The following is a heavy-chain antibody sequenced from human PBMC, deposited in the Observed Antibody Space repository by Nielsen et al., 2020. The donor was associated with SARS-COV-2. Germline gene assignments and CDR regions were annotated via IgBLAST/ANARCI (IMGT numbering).Heavy chain of an antibody. Sequence: SLKISCAASGFTFDDYAMHWVRQAPGKGLEWVSGISWNSGSIGYADSVKGRFTISRDNAKNSLYLQMNSLRAEDTALYYCARSLTLIGGYYGMDVWGQGTTVTVSS. CDR1: GFTFDDYA. J-gene: IGHJ6*02. V-gene: IGHV3-9*01. D-gene: IGHD7-27*01. CDR3: ARSLTLIGGYYGMDV. CDR2: ISWNSGSI.